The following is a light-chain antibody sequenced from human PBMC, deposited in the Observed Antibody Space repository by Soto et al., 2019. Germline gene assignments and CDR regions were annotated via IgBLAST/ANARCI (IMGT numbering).Light chain of an antibody. J-gene: IGLJ1*01. CDR2: NSD. CDR3: QSYDSSLSGSRV. V-gene: IGLV1-47*02. CDR1: SSNVGNHF. Sequence: QSVLAQPPSASGTPGQRVTISCSGSSSNVGNHFVYWYQHLPGTAPRLLIYNSDQRPSRVPDRFSGSKSGTSASLAITGLQAEDEADYYCQSYDSSLSGSRVFGTGTKVTVL.